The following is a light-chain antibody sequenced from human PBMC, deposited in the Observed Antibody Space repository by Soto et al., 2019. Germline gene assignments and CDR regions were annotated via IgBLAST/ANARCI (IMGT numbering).Light chain of an antibody. V-gene: IGLV1-40*01. Sequence: QSVLTQPPSVSGAPGQRVTISCTGSSSNIGAGYDVPWYQQLPATAPKLLIYGNSNRPSGVPDRFSGSKSGTSASLAITGLQAEDEADYYCQSYDSSLSVVFGGGTKVTVL. CDR3: QSYDSSLSVV. CDR2: GNS. CDR1: SSNIGAGYD. J-gene: IGLJ2*01.